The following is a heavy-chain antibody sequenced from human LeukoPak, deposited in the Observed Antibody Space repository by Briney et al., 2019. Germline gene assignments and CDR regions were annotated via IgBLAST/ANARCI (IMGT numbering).Heavy chain of an antibody. CDR3: ARAAIRYSSSPLDY. CDR2: IYSGGST. CDR1: GVTVSSNY. D-gene: IGHD6-6*01. Sequence: GGSLRLSCAASGVTVSSNYMSWVRQAPGKGLEWVSVIYSGGSTYYADSVKGRFTISRDNSKNTLYLQMNSLRAEDTAVYYCARAAIRYSSSPLDYWGQGTLVTVSS. J-gene: IGHJ4*02. V-gene: IGHV3-66*02.